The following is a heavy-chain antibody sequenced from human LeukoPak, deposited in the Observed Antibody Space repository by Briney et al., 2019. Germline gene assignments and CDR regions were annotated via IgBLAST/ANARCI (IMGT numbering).Heavy chain of an antibody. V-gene: IGHV3-30*14. CDR3: ARDSLPHSSGWYLVGDY. Sequence: GRSLRLSCAASGFTFSSYAMHWVRQAPGKGLEWVAVISYDGSNKYYADSVKGRFTISRDNSKNTLYLQMNSLRAEDTAVYYCARDSLPHSSGWYLVGDYWGQGTLVTVSS. CDR1: GFTFSSYA. CDR2: ISYDGSNK. J-gene: IGHJ4*02. D-gene: IGHD6-19*01.